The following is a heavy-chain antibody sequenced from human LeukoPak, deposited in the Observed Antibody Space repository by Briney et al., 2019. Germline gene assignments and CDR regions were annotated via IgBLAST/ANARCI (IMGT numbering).Heavy chain of an antibody. J-gene: IGHJ4*02. CDR3: AKDRPMSVTGTADY. CDR2: ISSSSSYI. CDR1: GFTFSSYS. V-gene: IGHV3-21*04. Sequence: GGSLRLSCAASGFTFSSYSMNWVRQAPGKGLEWVSSISSSSSYIYYADSVKGRFTISRDNAKNSLYLQMNSLRAEDTAVYYCAKDRPMSVTGTADYWGQGTLVTVSS. D-gene: IGHD1-20*01.